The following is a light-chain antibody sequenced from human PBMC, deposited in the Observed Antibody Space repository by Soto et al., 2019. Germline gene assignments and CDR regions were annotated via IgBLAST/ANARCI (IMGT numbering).Light chain of an antibody. CDR3: QQYNKWPLT. V-gene: IGKV3-15*01. Sequence: EIVMTQSPATLSVSPGERVSLSCRASQSVSSNFAWYQQKPGQAPRLLIYGASTRATGIPARFSGSGSGTEFTLIISSLQSEDFAIYYCQQYNKWPLTFGGGTKVEIK. CDR2: GAS. J-gene: IGKJ4*01. CDR1: QSVSSN.